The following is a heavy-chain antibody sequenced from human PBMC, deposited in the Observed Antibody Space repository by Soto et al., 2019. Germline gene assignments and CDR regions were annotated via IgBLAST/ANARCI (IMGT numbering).Heavy chain of an antibody. J-gene: IGHJ3*02. D-gene: IGHD4-17*01. Sequence: EVQLLESGGGLVQPGGSLRLSCAASGFTFSVFAMSWVRQAPGKGLEVVSTISGRGESTYYADSVKGQFTISRDNSKNTLNLQMNSLRGEDTAVYYCAKDRVIGDYGVNAVDIWGQGTIVTVAS. CDR2: ISGRGEST. CDR3: AKDRVIGDYGVNAVDI. V-gene: IGHV3-23*01. CDR1: GFTFSVFA.